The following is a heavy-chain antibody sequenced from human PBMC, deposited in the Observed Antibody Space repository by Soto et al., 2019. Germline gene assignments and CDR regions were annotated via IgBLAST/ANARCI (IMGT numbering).Heavy chain of an antibody. CDR3: VRDGLDYYDTARLYFDK. V-gene: IGHV3-21*01. D-gene: IGHD3-22*01. CDR1: GFNFITYC. Sequence: SLTLCCAACGFNFITYCLSWVRQAPGKGLEWVASISSSAVYIDYADSVNGRFTISSDNANNSLYLQMNSLRAEDTATYYCVRDGLDYYDTARLYFDKWGQGTLVTVSS. J-gene: IGHJ4*02. CDR2: ISSSAVYI.